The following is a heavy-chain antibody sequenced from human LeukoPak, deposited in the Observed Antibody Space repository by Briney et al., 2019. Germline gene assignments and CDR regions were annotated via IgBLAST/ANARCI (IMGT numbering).Heavy chain of an antibody. J-gene: IGHJ5*02. Sequence: ASVKVSCKASGYTFTGYYMHWVRQAPGQGLEWMGWINPNSGGTNYAQKFQGRVTMTRDTSISTAYMELSRLRSDDTAVYYCARVRWYQLLSRPGGWFDPWGQGTLVTVSS. CDR2: INPNSGGT. CDR1: GYTFTGYY. D-gene: IGHD2-2*01. CDR3: ARVRWYQLLSRPGGWFDP. V-gene: IGHV1-2*02.